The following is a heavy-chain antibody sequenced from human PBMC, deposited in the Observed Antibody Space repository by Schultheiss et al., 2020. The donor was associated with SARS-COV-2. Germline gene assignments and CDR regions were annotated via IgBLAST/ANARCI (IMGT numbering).Heavy chain of an antibody. D-gene: IGHD2-2*01. CDR1: GYTFTSYD. V-gene: IGHV1-8*01. Sequence: ASVKVSCKASGYTFTSYDINWVRQATGQGLEWMGWMNPNSGNTGYAQKFQGRVTMTRNTSISTAYMELSSLRSEDTAVYYCARDSWAVVPAAGVRPALSPAFDPWGQGTLVTVSS. CDR2: MNPNSGNT. J-gene: IGHJ5*02. CDR3: ARDSWAVVPAAGVRPALSPAFDP.